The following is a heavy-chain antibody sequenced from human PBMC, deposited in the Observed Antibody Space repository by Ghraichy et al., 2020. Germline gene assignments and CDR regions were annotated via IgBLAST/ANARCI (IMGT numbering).Heavy chain of an antibody. CDR3: ACSSTSYAPGYYFDY. CDR1: GGSISSGGYY. J-gene: IGHJ4*02. D-gene: IGHD2-2*01. Sequence: SETLSLTCTVSGGSISSGGYYWSWIRQHPGKGLEWIGYIYYSGSTYYNPSLKSRVTISVDTSKNQFSLKLSSVTAADTAVYYCACSSTSYAPGYYFDYWGQGTLVTVSS. V-gene: IGHV4-31*03. CDR2: IYYSGST.